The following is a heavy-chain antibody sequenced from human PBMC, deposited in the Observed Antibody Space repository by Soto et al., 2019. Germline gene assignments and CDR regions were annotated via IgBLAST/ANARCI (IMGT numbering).Heavy chain of an antibody. J-gene: IGHJ6*02. V-gene: IGHV3-30-3*01. D-gene: IGHD4-17*01. CDR1: GFTFNIYA. Sequence: GGSLRLSCAASGFTFNIYALHWVRQAPGKGLEWVAVISFDGTKKYYSDSVKGRFTISRDNLKNTLYLQMNNLRVEDAALYFCAREDDYGYRYINYGLDVWGQGTTITVSS. CDR3: AREDDYGYRYINYGLDV. CDR2: ISFDGTKK.